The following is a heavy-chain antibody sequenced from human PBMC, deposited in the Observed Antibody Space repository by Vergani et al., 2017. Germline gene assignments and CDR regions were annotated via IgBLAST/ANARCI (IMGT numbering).Heavy chain of an antibody. V-gene: IGHV4-61*02. D-gene: IGHD3-3*01. J-gene: IGHJ6*03. CDR2: IYTSGST. CDR3: ARDVTIFGVGLRHQTRYYYYMDV. CDR1: GGSISSGSYY. Sequence: QVQLQESGPGLVKPSQTLSLTCTVSGGSISSGSYYWSWIRQPAGKGLEWIGRIYTSGSTNYNPSLKSRVTMSVDTSKNQFSLKLSSVTAADTAVYYCARDVTIFGVGLRHQTRYYYYMDVWGK.